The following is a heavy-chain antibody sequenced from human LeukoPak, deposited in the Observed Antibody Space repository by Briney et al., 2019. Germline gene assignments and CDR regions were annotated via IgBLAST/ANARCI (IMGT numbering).Heavy chain of an antibody. D-gene: IGHD4-17*01. CDR2: IIPIFGTA. CDR1: GGTFSSYA. CDR3: ARTVTMYNWFDP. V-gene: IGHV1-69*13. Sequence: GASVKASCKASGGTFSSYAISWVRQAPGQGLEWMGGIIPIFGTANYAQKFQGRVTITADESTSTAYMELSSLRSEDTAVYYCARTVTMYNWFDPWGQGTLVTVSS. J-gene: IGHJ5*02.